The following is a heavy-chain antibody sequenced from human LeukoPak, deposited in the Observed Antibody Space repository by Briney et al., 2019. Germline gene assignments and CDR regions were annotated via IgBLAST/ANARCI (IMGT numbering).Heavy chain of an antibody. CDR2: ISYTGNT. D-gene: IGHD5-24*01. CDR1: GGSISTNY. Sequence: SETLSLTCTVSGGSISTNYWRWIRQPPGKGPEWIGSISYTGNTNYNPSLKSRVTISVDASKNQFSLKLTSVTAADTAVYYCASGRLGYNSPFDSWGQGTLVTVSS. V-gene: IGHV4-59*01. CDR3: ASGRLGYNSPFDS. J-gene: IGHJ4*02.